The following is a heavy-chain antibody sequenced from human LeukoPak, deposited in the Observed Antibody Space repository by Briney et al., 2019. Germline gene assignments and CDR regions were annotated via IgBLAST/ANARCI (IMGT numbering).Heavy chain of an antibody. Sequence: GGSLRLSCAASGFTFSSYGMHWVRQAPGKGLEWVAFIRYDGSNKYYADSVKGRFTISRDNSKNTLYLQMNSLRAEDTAVYYCARSKSRNDAFDIWGQGTMVTVSS. V-gene: IGHV3-30*02. CDR2: IRYDGSNK. CDR3: ARSKSRNDAFDI. J-gene: IGHJ3*02. CDR1: GFTFSSYG. D-gene: IGHD6-13*01.